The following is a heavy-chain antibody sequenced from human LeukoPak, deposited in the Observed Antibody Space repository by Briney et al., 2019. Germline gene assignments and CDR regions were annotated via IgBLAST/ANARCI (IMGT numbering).Heavy chain of an antibody. V-gene: IGHV1-69*05. CDR3: AREDRDYYYMDV. CDR2: IIPIFGTA. CDR1: GGTFSSYA. Sequence: SVTVSCKASGGTFSSYAISWVRQAPGQGLECMGWIIPIFGTANYAQKFQGRVTISTDESTSTAYMELSSLRSEATTVYYCAREDRDYYYMDVWGKGTTVTVSS. J-gene: IGHJ6*03.